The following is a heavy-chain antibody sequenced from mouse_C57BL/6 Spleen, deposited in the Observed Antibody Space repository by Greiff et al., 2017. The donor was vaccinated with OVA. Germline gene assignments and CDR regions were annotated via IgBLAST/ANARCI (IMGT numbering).Heavy chain of an antibody. CDR1: GYTFTDYN. CDR3: ARRSSSSPYFDY. Sequence: SGPELVKPGASVKMSCKASGYTFTDYNMHWVKQSHGKSLEWIGYINPNNGGTSYNQKFKGKATLTVNKSSSTAYTELRSLTSEDSAVYYCARRSSSSPYFDYWGQGTTLTVSS. D-gene: IGHD1-3*01. J-gene: IGHJ2*01. CDR2: INPNNGGT. V-gene: IGHV1-22*01.